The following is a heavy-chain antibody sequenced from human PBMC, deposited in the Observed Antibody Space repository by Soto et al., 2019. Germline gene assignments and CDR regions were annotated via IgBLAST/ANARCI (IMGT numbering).Heavy chain of an antibody. Sequence: ASVKVSCKASGYTFTSYAMHWVRQAPGQRLEWMGWINAGNGNTKYSQKFQGRVTITRDTSASTAYMELSSLRSEDTAVYYCARALYDSSGYSLYNWFDPWGQGTLVTVSS. CDR1: GYTFTSYA. CDR2: INAGNGNT. V-gene: IGHV1-3*01. CDR3: ARALYDSSGYSLYNWFDP. J-gene: IGHJ5*02. D-gene: IGHD3-22*01.